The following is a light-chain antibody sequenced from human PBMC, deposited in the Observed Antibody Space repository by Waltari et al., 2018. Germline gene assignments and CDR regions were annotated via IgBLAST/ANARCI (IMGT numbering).Light chain of an antibody. V-gene: IGKV3-20*01. Sequence: CRASQSVSSNYLAWYQQKPGQAPRLLIYAASSMASGIPDRFSGSGSGTDFTLTISRLEPEDFAVYYCQQYDSSPTTFGQGTKLEIK. J-gene: IGKJ2*01. CDR2: AAS. CDR1: QSVSSNY. CDR3: QQYDSSPTT.